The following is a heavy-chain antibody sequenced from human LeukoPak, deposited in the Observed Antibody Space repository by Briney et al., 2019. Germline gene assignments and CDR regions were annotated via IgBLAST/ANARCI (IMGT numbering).Heavy chain of an antibody. CDR2: IYTSWST. Sequence: SETLSLTCTVSGRSISSYYWSWIRQPAGKGLEWIGRIYTSWSTNHNPSLQSRVTMSVDTSKNQFSLKLSSVTAADTAVYYCAREAGSSWSYYYYYYGMDVWGQGTTVTVSS. CDR1: GRSISSYY. J-gene: IGHJ6*02. V-gene: IGHV4-4*07. CDR3: AREAGSSWSYYYYYYGMDV. D-gene: IGHD6-13*01.